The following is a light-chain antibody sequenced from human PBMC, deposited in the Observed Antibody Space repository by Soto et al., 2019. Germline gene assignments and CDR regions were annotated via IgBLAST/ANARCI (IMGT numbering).Light chain of an antibody. J-gene: IGKJ1*01. CDR2: GAS. CDR1: QTISSSY. V-gene: IGKV3-20*01. CDR3: QHYGGSPTWK. Sequence: ESVLTQSPGTLSLSPGERATLSCRASQTISSSYLAWYQHKPGQAPNLLIYGASNRATGIPDRFSGGGSGTDFTLTISRLEPEDVAVYYCQHYGGSPTWKFGQEPKVDI.